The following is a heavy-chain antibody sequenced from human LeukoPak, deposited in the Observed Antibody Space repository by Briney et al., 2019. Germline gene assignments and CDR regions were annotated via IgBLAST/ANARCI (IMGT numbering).Heavy chain of an antibody. CDR1: GFTVSSNY. J-gene: IGHJ6*03. CDR3: ARVRPHPIIDV. Sequence: PGGSLTLSCAASGFTVSSNYMSWVCQAPGKGLEWVSVIYTGGSTYYADSVKGRFTISRDNSKNTLYLQMNSLRAKDTAVYYCARVRPHPIIDVWGKGTTVTVSS. D-gene: IGHD6-6*01. CDR2: IYTGGST. V-gene: IGHV3-53*01.